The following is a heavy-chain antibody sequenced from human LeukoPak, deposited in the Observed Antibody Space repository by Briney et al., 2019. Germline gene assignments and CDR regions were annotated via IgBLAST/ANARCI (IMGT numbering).Heavy chain of an antibody. Sequence: PSETLSLTCTVSGGSISSSSYFWGWIRQPPGKGLEWIGSISYGGSTYYNPSLKSRVTISVGTSKNQFSLKLNSVTAADTAVYYCARSVNIVVEYYFDYWGQGTLVTVSS. CDR3: ARSVNIVVEYYFDY. V-gene: IGHV4-39*01. CDR2: ISYGGST. CDR1: GGSISSSSYF. J-gene: IGHJ4*02. D-gene: IGHD2-15*01.